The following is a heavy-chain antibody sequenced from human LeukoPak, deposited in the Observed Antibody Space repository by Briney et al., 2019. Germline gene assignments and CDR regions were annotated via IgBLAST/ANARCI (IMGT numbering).Heavy chain of an antibody. CDR3: ARDCSSTSCYSGLDY. CDR2: ISYDGSNK. Sequence: GGSLRLSCAASGFTFSSYAMHWVRQAPGKGLGWAAVISYDGSNKYYADSVKGRFTISRDNSKNTLYLQMNSLRAEDTAVYYCARDCSSTSCYSGLDYWGQGTLVTVSS. V-gene: IGHV3-30*04. J-gene: IGHJ4*02. CDR1: GFTFSSYA. D-gene: IGHD2-2*01.